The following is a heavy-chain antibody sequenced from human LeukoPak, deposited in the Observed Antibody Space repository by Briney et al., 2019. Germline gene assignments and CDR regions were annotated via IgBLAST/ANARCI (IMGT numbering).Heavy chain of an antibody. CDR2: MWYDGSRE. J-gene: IGHJ4*02. CDR1: GFILSTHG. D-gene: IGHD1-26*01. Sequence: GGSLRLSCAASGFILSTHGMHWVRQAPGKGLEWVAGMWYDGSREDYADSVKGRFTISRDMSKNTLNLQMNSPRVEDTAMFYCARDLSFGSLDFRGQGTLVTVSS. CDR3: ARDLSFGSLDF. V-gene: IGHV3-33*01.